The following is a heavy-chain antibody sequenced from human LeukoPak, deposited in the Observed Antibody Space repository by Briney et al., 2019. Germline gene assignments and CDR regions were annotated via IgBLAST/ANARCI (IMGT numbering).Heavy chain of an antibody. V-gene: IGHV1-18*01. D-gene: IGHD3-22*01. Sequence: GASVKVSCKASGYTFSSYAITWVRQAPGQGLEWMEWISVYSGNTHYAQKFQGRVTMTTDTSTTTAYMELGSLRSDDTAVYYCARDYYDTSGYFYGSNYWGQGTLVTVSS. CDR1: GYTFSSYA. CDR3: ARDYYDTSGYFYGSNY. CDR2: ISVYSGNT. J-gene: IGHJ4*02.